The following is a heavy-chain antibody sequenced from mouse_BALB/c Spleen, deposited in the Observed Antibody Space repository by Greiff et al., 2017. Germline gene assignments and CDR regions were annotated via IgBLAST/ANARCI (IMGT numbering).Heavy chain of an antibody. J-gene: IGHJ2*01. D-gene: IGHD2-4*01. CDR2: ISSGSSTI. Sequence: EVMLVESGGGLVQPGGSRKLSCAASGFTFSSFGMHWVRQAPEKGLEWVAYISSGSSTIYYADTVKGRFTISRDNPKNTLFLQMTSLRSEDTAMYYCARGGDYDGFDYWGQGTTLTVSS. V-gene: IGHV5-17*02. CDR1: GFTFSSFG. CDR3: ARGGDYDGFDY.